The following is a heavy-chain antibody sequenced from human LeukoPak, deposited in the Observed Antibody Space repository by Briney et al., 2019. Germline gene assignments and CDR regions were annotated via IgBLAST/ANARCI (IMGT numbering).Heavy chain of an antibody. D-gene: IGHD3-10*01. CDR1: GYTFGTYG. V-gene: IGHV1-18*01. Sequence: ASVKVSCKASGYTFGTYGITWVRQAPGQGLEWMGWISADTHNTIYAQNLQARVTMTTDTSTTTAYMELRSLTPDDTAVYYCARGAWGQVTFTYWGQGTLVTVSS. CDR3: ARGAWGQVTFTY. J-gene: IGHJ4*02. CDR2: ISADTHNT.